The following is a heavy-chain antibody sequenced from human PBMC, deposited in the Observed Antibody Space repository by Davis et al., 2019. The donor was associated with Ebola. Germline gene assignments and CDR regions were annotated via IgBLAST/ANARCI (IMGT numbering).Heavy chain of an antibody. D-gene: IGHD2-2*03. V-gene: IGHV3-53*01. CDR3: ARDGHGSGLDY. CDR2: IYSGGST. J-gene: IGHJ4*03. CDR1: GFTVSSNY. Sequence: GESLKISCAASGFTVSSNYMSWVRQAPGKGLEWVSVIYSGGSTYYADSVKGRFTISRDNSKNTLYLQMNSLRAEDTAVYYCARDGHGSGLDYWGQGTTVNVSS.